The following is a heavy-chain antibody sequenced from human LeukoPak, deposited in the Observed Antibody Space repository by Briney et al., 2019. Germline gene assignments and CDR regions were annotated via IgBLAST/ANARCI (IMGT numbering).Heavy chain of an antibody. D-gene: IGHD6-13*01. CDR1: GLTFSSYE. Sequence: QPGGSLRLSCEASGLTFSSYEMNWVRQAPGKGLEWVSYISSSGKTIYYADSTKGRFTVSRDNAKNSLYLQMNSLRAEDTAVYYCATTSIAAAVPGCFDYWGQGTLVTVFS. CDR2: ISSSGKTI. V-gene: IGHV3-48*03. J-gene: IGHJ4*02. CDR3: ATTSIAAAVPGCFDY.